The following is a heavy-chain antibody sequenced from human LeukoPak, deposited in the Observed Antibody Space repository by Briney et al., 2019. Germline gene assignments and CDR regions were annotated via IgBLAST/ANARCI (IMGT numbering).Heavy chain of an antibody. D-gene: IGHD5-18*01. J-gene: IGHJ4*02. V-gene: IGHV4-39*07. CDR3: ARSAQYGDQYTYSYEYYFDY. CDR1: GGSISSSSYY. CDR2: IYYSGST. Sequence: SETLSLTCTVSGGSISSSSYYWGWIRQPPGKGLEWIGSIYYSGSTYYNPSLKSRVTISVDTSKNQFSLKLSSVTAADTAVYYCARSAQYGDQYTYSYEYYFDYWGQGTLVTVSS.